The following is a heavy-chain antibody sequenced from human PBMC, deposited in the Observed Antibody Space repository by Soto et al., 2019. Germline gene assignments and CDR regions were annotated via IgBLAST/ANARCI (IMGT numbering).Heavy chain of an antibody. Sequence: QLQLQESGPGLVKPSETLSLTCTVSGGSISSSSYYWGWIRQPPGKGLEWIGSIYYSGSTYYNPSPKSRVTISVDTPKNQFSLRPSFVTAADTAVYYCARPAVIAVAGTVWFDPWGQGTLVTVSS. V-gene: IGHV4-39*01. CDR3: ARPAVIAVAGTVWFDP. CDR1: GGSISSSSYY. CDR2: IYYSGST. J-gene: IGHJ5*02. D-gene: IGHD6-19*01.